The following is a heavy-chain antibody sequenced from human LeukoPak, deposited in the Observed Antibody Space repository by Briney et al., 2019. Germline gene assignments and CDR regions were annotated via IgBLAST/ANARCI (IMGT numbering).Heavy chain of an antibody. J-gene: IGHJ4*02. CDR2: IKQDGSEK. D-gene: IGHD3-10*01. CDR3: TRGPPDGSGNYYPGDF. Sequence: GGSLRLSCAASGFTFSSYWMSWVRQAPGKGLEWVANIKQDGSEKYYVDSVKGRFTISRDNAKNTLYLQMNSLRVEDTAVYYCTRGPPDGSGNYYPGDFWGQGTLVTVSS. CDR1: GFTFSSYW. V-gene: IGHV3-7*01.